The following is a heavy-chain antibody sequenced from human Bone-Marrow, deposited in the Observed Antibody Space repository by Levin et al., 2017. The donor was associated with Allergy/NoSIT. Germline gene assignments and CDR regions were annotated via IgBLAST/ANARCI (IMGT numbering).Heavy chain of an antibody. Sequence: GESLKISCAASEFTFNTYTLSWVRQAPGKGLEWVSGISGSGGTTHYADSVKGRFTISRDNSKNTLYLQLNSLRAEDTAVYYCAMHTLGSGLSFYYGMDVWGQGTTVTVSS. J-gene: IGHJ6*02. CDR1: EFTFNTYT. V-gene: IGHV3-23*01. CDR2: ISGSGGTT. D-gene: IGHD3-10*01. CDR3: AMHTLGSGLSFYYGMDV.